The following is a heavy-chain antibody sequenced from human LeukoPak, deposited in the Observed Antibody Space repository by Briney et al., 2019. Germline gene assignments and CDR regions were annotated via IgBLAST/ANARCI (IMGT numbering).Heavy chain of an antibody. CDR2: IYYSGST. V-gene: IGHV4-59*01. Sequence: PSETLSLTCTVSGGSISNYYWSWIRQPPGKGLEWIGYIYYSGSTNYSPSLKSRVTISVDTSKNQFSLKLSSVTAADTAVYYCARMGIRYCSSTSCYLYFDYWGQGTLVTVSS. CDR1: GGSISNYY. J-gene: IGHJ4*02. D-gene: IGHD2-2*01. CDR3: ARMGIRYCSSTSCYLYFDY.